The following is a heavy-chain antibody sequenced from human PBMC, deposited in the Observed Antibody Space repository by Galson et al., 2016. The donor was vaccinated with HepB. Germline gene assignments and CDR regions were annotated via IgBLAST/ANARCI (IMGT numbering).Heavy chain of an antibody. CDR1: GDSISTYY. Sequence: SETLSLTCTVSGDSISTYYWSWIRQPPGKGLEWIGYIYYTGSINYNPSLQSRVTISVDTAKNQFSLKLNSVTAADTAVYYCARGSYYDSIGYFDLWGRGTLVTVSS. J-gene: IGHJ2*01. D-gene: IGHD3-22*01. V-gene: IGHV4-59*01. CDR3: ARGSYYDSIGYFDL. CDR2: IYYTGSI.